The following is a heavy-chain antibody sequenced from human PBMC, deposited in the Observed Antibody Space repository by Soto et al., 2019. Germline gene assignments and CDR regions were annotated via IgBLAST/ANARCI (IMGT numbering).Heavy chain of an antibody. Sequence: SETLSLTCTVSGGSISSSSYYWGWIRQPPGKGLEWIGSIYYSGSTYYNPSLKSRVTISVDTSKNQFSLKLSSVTAADTAVYYCARQPNDFWSGSLGYYYMDVWGKGTTVTVSS. J-gene: IGHJ6*03. CDR3: ARQPNDFWSGSLGYYYMDV. D-gene: IGHD3-3*01. CDR2: IYYSGST. CDR1: GGSISSSSYY. V-gene: IGHV4-39*01.